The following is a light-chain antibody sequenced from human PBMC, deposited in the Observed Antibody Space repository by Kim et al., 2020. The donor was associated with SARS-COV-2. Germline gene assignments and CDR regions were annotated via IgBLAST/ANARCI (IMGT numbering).Light chain of an antibody. V-gene: IGKV3-15*01. Sequence: EIVMTQSPATLSVSPGERATLSGRASPSVSSNLAWYQQKPGQAPRLLIYGASTRATGIPARFSGSGSGTEFTLTISSLQSEDFAVYYCQQYNNWWTFGQGTKVEIK. CDR2: GAS. CDR1: PSVSSN. J-gene: IGKJ1*01. CDR3: QQYNNWWT.